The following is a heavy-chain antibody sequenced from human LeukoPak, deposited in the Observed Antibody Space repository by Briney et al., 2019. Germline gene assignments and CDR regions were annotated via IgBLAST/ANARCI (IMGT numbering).Heavy chain of an antibody. CDR3: ATYGSGNYYYYGMDV. CDR2: ISGTSSSI. J-gene: IGHJ6*02. D-gene: IGHD3-10*01. CDR1: GFSFSSYT. Sequence: GGSLRLSCAASGFSFSSYTMNWVRQAPGEGLEWVSFISGTSSSIYYADSVKGRFTISRDNAKNSLYLQMNSLRAEDTAVYYCATYGSGNYYYYGMDVWGQGTTVTVSS. V-gene: IGHV3-21*04.